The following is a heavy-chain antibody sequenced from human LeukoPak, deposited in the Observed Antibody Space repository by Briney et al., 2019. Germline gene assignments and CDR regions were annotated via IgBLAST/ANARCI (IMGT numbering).Heavy chain of an antibody. CDR1: GFTFSSYG. CDR2: ISYDGSNK. V-gene: IGHV3-30*18. J-gene: IGHJ4*02. Sequence: SGGSLRLSCAASGFTFSSYGMHWVRQAPGKGLEWVAVISYDGSNKYYADSVKGRFTISRDNSKNTLYLQMNSLRAEDTAVYYCAKAPVTTCRGAFCYPFDYWGLGTLVTVSS. CDR3: AKAPVTTCRGAFCYPFDY. D-gene: IGHD2-15*01.